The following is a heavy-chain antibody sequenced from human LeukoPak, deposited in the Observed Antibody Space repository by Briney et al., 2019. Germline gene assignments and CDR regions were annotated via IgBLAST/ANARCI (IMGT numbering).Heavy chain of an antibody. J-gene: IGHJ6*02. Sequence: GESLRLSCAAPGFTFSSYGMHWVRQAPGKGLEWVAVIWYDGSNKYYADSVKGRFTISRDNSKNTLYLQMNSLRAEDTAVYYCAREGSSFYGMDVWGQGTTVTVSS. CDR3: AREGSSFYGMDV. CDR2: IWYDGSNK. V-gene: IGHV3-33*01. CDR1: GFTFSSYG. D-gene: IGHD6-13*01.